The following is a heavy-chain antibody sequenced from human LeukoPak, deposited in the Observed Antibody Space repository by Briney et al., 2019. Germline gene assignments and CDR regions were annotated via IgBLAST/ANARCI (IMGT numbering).Heavy chain of an antibody. J-gene: IGHJ4*02. Sequence: SETLSLTCAVYGGSFSGYYWSWIRQPPGKGLEWIGEINHSGSTNYNPSLKSRVTISVGTSKNQFSLKLSSVTAADTAVYYCARSPARASSHIDYWGQGTLVTVSS. CDR3: ARSPARASSHIDY. CDR2: INHSGST. CDR1: GGSFSGYY. V-gene: IGHV4-34*01. D-gene: IGHD6-6*01.